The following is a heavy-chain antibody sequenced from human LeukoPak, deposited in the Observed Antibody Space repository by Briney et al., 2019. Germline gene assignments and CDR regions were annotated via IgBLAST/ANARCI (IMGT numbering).Heavy chain of an antibody. J-gene: IGHJ4*02. V-gene: IGHV3-21*01. Sequence: GGSLRLSCAASGFTFSSYSMNWVRQAPGKGLEWVSSISSSSSYIYYADSVKGRFTISRDNAKNSLYLQMNSLRAEDTAVYYCARDLFFGHDSHDYWGQGTLVTVSS. CDR3: ARDLFFGHDSHDY. CDR1: GFTFSSYS. D-gene: IGHD3-3*01. CDR2: ISSSSSYI.